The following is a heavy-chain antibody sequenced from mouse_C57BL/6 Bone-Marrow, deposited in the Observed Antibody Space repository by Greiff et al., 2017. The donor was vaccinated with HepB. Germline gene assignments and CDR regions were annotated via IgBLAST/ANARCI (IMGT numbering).Heavy chain of an antibody. CDR1: GYTFPSSW. CDR2: IHPNSGST. CDR3: ARERIYYGSSYGYFDV. J-gene: IGHJ1*03. Sequence: QVQLQQPGAELVKPGASVKLSCKASGYTFPSSWMPWVKPRPGQGLEWIGMIHPNSGSTHYNEKFKSKATLTVDKSSSTAYMQLSSLTSEDSAVYYCARERIYYGSSYGYFDVWGTGTTVTVSS. V-gene: IGHV1-64*01. D-gene: IGHD1-1*01.